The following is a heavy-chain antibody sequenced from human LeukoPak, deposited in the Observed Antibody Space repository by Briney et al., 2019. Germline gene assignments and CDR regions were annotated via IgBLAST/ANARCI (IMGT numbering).Heavy chain of an antibody. J-gene: IGHJ4*02. CDR3: ARYSGYASDYGDFPASPDDY. V-gene: IGHV3-21*01. CDR1: GFTFSSYS. Sequence: GGSLRLSCAASGFTFSSYSMNWVRQAPGKGLEWVSSISSSSSYIYYGDSVKGRFTISRDNAKNSLYLQMNSLRAEDTAVYYCARYSGYASDYGDFPASPDDYWGQGTLVTVSS. CDR2: ISSSSSYI. D-gene: IGHD4-17*01.